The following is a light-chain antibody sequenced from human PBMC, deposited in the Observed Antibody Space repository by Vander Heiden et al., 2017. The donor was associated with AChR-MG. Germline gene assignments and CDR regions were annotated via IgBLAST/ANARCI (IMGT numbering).Light chain of an antibody. V-gene: IGKV3-15*01. CDR1: EPHGYS. CDR2: GTS. J-gene: IGKJ1*01. Sequence: TQSPATLSVSPGESVTLSCRASEPHGYSLAWYQQKPGRAPRLLMYGTSTRVAGIPDRFSGSRSGTDFTLTISSLQSEDFASYYCQQYNVWPPYTFGQGTKVEN. CDR3: QQYNVWPPYT.